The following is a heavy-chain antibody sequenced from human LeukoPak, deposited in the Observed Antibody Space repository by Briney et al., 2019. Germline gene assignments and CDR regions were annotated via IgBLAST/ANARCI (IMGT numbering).Heavy chain of an antibody. CDR3: ASGSDSSGYQYDY. J-gene: IGHJ4*02. V-gene: IGHV1-69*04. CDR2: IIPILGIA. CDR1: GGTFSSYA. Sequence: GASVKVSCKASGGTFSSYAISWVRQAPGQGLEWMGRIIPILGIANYAQKFQGRVTITADKSTSTAYMELSSLRSEDTAVYYCASGSDSSGYQYDYWGQGTLVTVSS. D-gene: IGHD3-22*01.